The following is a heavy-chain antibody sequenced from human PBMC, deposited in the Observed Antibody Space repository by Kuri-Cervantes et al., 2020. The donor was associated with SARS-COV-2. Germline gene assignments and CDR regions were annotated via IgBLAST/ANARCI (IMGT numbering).Heavy chain of an antibody. CDR1: GFTFSSYS. Sequence: GESLKISCAASGFTFSSYSMNWVRQAPGKGLEWVANIKQDGSEKYYVDSVKGRFTISRGNAKNSLYLQMNSLRAEDTAVYYCARDAPIYDSSGLFDYWGQGTLVTVSS. CDR2: IKQDGSEK. CDR3: ARDAPIYDSSGLFDY. V-gene: IGHV3-7*01. D-gene: IGHD3-22*01. J-gene: IGHJ4*02.